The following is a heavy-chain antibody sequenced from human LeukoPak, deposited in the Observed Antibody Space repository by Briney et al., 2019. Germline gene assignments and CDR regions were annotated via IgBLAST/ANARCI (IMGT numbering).Heavy chain of an antibody. CDR2: IYYSGST. V-gene: IGHV4-39*07. CDR1: GGSISSSSYY. J-gene: IGHJ3*02. CDR3: ARDRAVVVPAAMPGAFDI. D-gene: IGHD2-2*01. Sequence: PSETLSLTCTVSGGSISSSSYYWGWIRQPPGKGLEWIGSIYYSGSTYYNPSLKSRVTISVDTSKNQFSLKLSSVTAADTAVYYCARDRAVVVPAAMPGAFDIGGQGTMVTVSA.